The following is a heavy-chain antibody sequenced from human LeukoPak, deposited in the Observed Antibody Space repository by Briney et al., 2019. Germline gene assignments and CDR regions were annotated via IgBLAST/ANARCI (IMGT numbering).Heavy chain of an antibody. CDR3: ARHGNLVVPANYYYMDV. V-gene: IGHV4-59*08. CDR2: IYYSGST. J-gene: IGHJ6*03. D-gene: IGHD2-2*01. CDR1: GGSISSYY. Sequence: SETLSLTCTVSGGSISSYYWSWIRQPPGKGLEWIGYIYYSGSTNYNPSLKSRVIISVDTSKNQFSLKLSSVTAADTAVYYCARHGNLVVPANYYYMDVWGKGTTVTVSS.